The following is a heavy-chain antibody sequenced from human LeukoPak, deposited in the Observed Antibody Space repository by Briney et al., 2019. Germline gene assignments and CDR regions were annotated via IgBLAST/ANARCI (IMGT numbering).Heavy chain of an antibody. CDR2: ISSSGSTI. J-gene: IGHJ3*02. CDR3: ARDLGYSSSEDAFDI. D-gene: IGHD6-6*01. V-gene: IGHV3-48*03. Sequence: GGSLRLSCAASGFTFSSYEMNWVRQAPGKGLEWVSYISSSGSTIYYADSVKGRFTISRDNATNSLYLQMNSLRAEDTAVYYCARDLGYSSSEDAFDIWGQGTMVTVSS. CDR1: GFTFSSYE.